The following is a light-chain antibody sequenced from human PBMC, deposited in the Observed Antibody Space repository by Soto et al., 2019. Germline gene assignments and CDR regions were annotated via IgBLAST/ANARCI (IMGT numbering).Light chain of an antibody. CDR3: CSYAGSSSVV. V-gene: IGLV2-23*01. CDR2: EGS. Sequence: QSALTQPASVSGSPGQSITISCTGTSIDVGSYNLVSWYQQHPGKAPKLMIYEGSKRPSGVSNRFSGSKSGNTASLTISGLQAEDDADYYCCSYAGSSSVVFGGGTKPIVL. J-gene: IGLJ2*01. CDR1: SIDVGSYNL.